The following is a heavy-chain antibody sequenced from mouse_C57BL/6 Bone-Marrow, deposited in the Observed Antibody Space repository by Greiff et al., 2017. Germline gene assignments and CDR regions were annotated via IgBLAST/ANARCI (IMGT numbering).Heavy chain of an antibody. CDR1: GYAFTNYL. J-gene: IGHJ1*03. D-gene: IGHD4-1*01. CDR3: ALTGHWYFDV. Sequence: QVQLQQSGAELVRPGTSVKVSCKASGYAFTNYLIEWVKQRPGQGLEWIGVINPGRGGTNYNEKFKGKATLTADKSSSTAYMQLSSLTSEDSAVYFCALTGHWYFDVWGTGTTVTVSS. CDR2: INPGRGGT. V-gene: IGHV1-54*01.